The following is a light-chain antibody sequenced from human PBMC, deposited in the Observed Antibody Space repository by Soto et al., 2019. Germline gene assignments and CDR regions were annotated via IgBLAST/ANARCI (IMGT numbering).Light chain of an antibody. V-gene: IGLV1-44*01. CDR2: SDN. Sequence: QSVLTQPPSASGTPGQRVTISCSGSSSNIGTNTVIWYQQLPGAAPKLLIYSDNQRPSGVPDRFSGSKSGTSASLAISWLQSEYEADYYCAAWDVSLVVFGGGTKVTVL. CDR3: AAWDVSLVV. J-gene: IGLJ2*01. CDR1: SSNIGTNT.